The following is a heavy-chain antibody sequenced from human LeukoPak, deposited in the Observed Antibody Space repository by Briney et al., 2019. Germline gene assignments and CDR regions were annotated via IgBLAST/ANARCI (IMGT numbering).Heavy chain of an antibody. CDR1: GFTASNYV. J-gene: IGHJ4*02. Sequence: PGGSLRLSCVASGFTASNYVVTWVRQAPGKGLEWVSSISSSSSYIYYADSVKGRFTISRDNAKNSLYLQMNSLRAEDTAVYYCARDLRSSGYCSSTSCLYFDYWGQGTLVTVSS. D-gene: IGHD2-2*03. CDR2: ISSSSSYI. CDR3: ARDLRSSGYCSSTSCLYFDY. V-gene: IGHV3-21*01.